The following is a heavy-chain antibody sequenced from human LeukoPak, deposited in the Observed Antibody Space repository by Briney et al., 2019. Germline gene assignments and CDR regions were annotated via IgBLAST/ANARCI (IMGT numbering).Heavy chain of an antibody. CDR2: LQDDGSHQ. CDR1: GFAVSTSW. V-gene: IGHV3-7*03. Sequence: GGSMRLSCAASGFAVSTSWMGWVRQAPGKGLEWVASLQDDGSHQYYVDSAKGRFTISRENAKNSLFLQMSSLRVEDTAVYYCARDLSSRDAYWGQGTPVTVSS. CDR3: ARDLSSRDAY. J-gene: IGHJ4*02. D-gene: IGHD6-13*01.